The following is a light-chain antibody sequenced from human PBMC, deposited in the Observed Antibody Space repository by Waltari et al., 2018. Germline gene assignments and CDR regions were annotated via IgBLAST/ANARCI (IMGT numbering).Light chain of an antibody. J-gene: IGLJ3*02. Sequence: QSVLTQPPSASGTPGQRVTISCSGSSSNIGTNTVNWYQQVPGAAPKLLIYGNNQRPSGVPSRFSGSKSGTSASLAISGLQSEDEADYYCATWDDYLRGVFGGGTKLTVL. V-gene: IGLV1-44*01. CDR2: GNN. CDR1: SSNIGTNT. CDR3: ATWDDYLRGV.